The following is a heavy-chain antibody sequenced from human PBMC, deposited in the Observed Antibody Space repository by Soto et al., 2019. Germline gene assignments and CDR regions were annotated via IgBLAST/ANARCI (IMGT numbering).Heavy chain of an antibody. CDR3: GRLTSTDWSILYYFDL. CDR1: GGSISGGNYY. J-gene: IGHJ4*02. V-gene: IGHV4-39*01. CDR2: IHYSGRT. D-gene: IGHD6-19*01. Sequence: SETLSLTCTVSGGSISGGNYYWGWIRQPPGKGLEWIGTIHYSGRTSYNPSLKSRVTISVDTSKNQFSLRLTSVAAADTAAYFCGRLTSTDWSILYYFDLWGQGTLVTVSS.